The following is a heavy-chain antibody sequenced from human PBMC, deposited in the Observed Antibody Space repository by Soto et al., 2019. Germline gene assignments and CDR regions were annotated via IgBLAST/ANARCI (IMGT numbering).Heavy chain of an antibody. D-gene: IGHD3-22*01. V-gene: IGHV4-31*03. CDR1: GGSISSGGYY. J-gene: IGHJ4*02. CDR3: ARVARYLYYYDSSGYYPGLLDY. CDR2: IYYSGST. Sequence: TSETLSLTCTVSGGSISSGGYYWSWIRQHPGKGLEWIGYIYYSGSTYYNPSLKSRVTISVDTSKNQFSLKLSSVTAADTAVYYCARVARYLYYYDSSGYYPGLLDYWGQGTLVTVSS.